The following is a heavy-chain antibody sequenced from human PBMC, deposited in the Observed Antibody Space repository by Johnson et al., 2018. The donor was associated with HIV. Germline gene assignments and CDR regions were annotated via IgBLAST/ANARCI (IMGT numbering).Heavy chain of an antibody. Sequence: QVQLVESGGGVVQPGGSLRLSCAASVFIFSSYGMHWVRQAPGKGLEWVAFIRYDVSNKYFADSVKGRFTISRDNSKNTLYLQMNSLRAEDTAGYYCAKDHIVVVPAAMEAFDIWGQGTMVTVSS. CDR3: AKDHIVVVPAAMEAFDI. J-gene: IGHJ3*02. CDR2: IRYDVSNK. D-gene: IGHD2-2*01. CDR1: VFIFSSYG. V-gene: IGHV3-30*02.